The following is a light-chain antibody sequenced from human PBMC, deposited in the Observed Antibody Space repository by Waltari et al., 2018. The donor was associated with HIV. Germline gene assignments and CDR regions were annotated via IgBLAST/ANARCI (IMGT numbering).Light chain of an antibody. J-gene: IGLJ2*01. V-gene: IGLV3-10*03. Sequence: SYELTQPPSLSVSLGQTARITCFGAALPKKYAYWYRQRSGLAPVLVIYEDRKRPAEIPERFSGSTSGTLATLTISDIQGDDEDVYYCSSTDLNHTTVFGGGTELTVL. CDR2: EDR. CDR3: SSTDLNHTTV. CDR1: ALPKKY.